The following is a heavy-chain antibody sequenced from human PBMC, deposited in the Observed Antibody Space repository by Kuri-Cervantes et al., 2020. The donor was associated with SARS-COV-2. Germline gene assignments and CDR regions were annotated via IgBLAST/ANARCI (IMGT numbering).Heavy chain of an antibody. CDR1: GFTFSNYG. D-gene: IGHD2-15*01. CDR2: ISYDGGNE. J-gene: IGHJ2*01. V-gene: IGHV3-30*03. Sequence: GGSLRLSCAASGFTFSNYGIHWVRQAPGKGLEWVAVISYDGGNEYYADSVKGRFTISRDNSKNTLYLQMNSLRPEDTAVYYCARDGGKGHGPGLYYWYFNLWGRGTPVTVSS. CDR3: ARDGGKGHGPGLYYWYFNL.